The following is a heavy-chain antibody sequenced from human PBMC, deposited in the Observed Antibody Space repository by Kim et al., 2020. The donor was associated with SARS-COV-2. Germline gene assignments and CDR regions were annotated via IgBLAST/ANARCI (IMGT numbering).Heavy chain of an antibody. Sequence: SETLSLTCAVYGGSFSGYYWSWIRQPPGKGLEWIGEINHSGSTNYNPSLKSRVTISVDTSKNQFSLKLSSVTAADTAVYYCARGLTYYYGSGSYYKLPAFAYWGQGTLVPASS. CDR1: GGSFSGYY. J-gene: IGHJ4*02. D-gene: IGHD3-10*01. CDR2: INHSGST. CDR3: ARGLTYYYGSGSYYKLPAFAY. V-gene: IGHV4-34*01.